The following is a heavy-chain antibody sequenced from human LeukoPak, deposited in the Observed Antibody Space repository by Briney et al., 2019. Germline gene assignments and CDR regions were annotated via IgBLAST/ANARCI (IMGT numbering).Heavy chain of an antibody. CDR1: GFTFSTHW. CDR2: IQKDGSDK. Sequence: GGSMRLSCAASGFTFSTHWMSWFRQAPGKGLEWVALIQKDGSDKYYVDSVKGRFTISRDNAKNSLYLQMNGLRADDTAVYYCAGDEGWTFDIWGQGTKVTVSS. D-gene: IGHD5-24*01. V-gene: IGHV3-7*01. J-gene: IGHJ3*02. CDR3: AGDEGWTFDI.